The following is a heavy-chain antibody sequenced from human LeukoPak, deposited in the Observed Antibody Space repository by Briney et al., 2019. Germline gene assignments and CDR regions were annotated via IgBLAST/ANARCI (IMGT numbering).Heavy chain of an antibody. J-gene: IGHJ6*02. D-gene: IGHD5-12*01. CDR1: GYTFTGYY. V-gene: IGHV1-2*02. Sequence: ASVKVSCKASGYTFTGYYMHWVRQAPGQGLERMGWINPNSGGTNYAQKFQGRVTMTRDTSISTAYMELSRLRSDDTAVYYCARELVSGYDSDYYYGMDVWGQGTTVTVSS. CDR3: ARELVSGYDSDYYYGMDV. CDR2: INPNSGGT.